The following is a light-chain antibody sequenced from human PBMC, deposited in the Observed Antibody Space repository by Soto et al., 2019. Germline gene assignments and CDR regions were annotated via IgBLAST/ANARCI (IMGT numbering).Light chain of an antibody. CDR1: QSVRNY. J-gene: IGKJ4*01. Sequence: VLTQSPAILSLSPGERATLSCRASQSVRNYLAWYQQRPGQPPRLLIYDSSNRATGIPDRFSASGSDTAFTPTISRLDPEDFAFYYCQQRKVWPLTFGGGTKLEIK. CDR2: DSS. CDR3: QQRKVWPLT. V-gene: IGKV3-11*01.